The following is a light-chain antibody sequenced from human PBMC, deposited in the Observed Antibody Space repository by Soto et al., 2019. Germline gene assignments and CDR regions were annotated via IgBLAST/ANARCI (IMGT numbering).Light chain of an antibody. Sequence: EIVLTQSPATLSLSPGERATLSCRASQSVSSYLAWYQQKPGQAPRLLIHDASNRATGIPARFSGSWSGTDFTLTISSLEPEDFAVYYCQQRGAFGGGTKVEIK. V-gene: IGKV3-11*01. CDR3: QQRGA. J-gene: IGKJ4*01. CDR2: DAS. CDR1: QSVSSY.